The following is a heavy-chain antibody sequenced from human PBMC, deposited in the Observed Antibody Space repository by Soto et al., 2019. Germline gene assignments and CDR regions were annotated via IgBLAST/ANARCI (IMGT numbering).Heavy chain of an antibody. D-gene: IGHD3-22*01. Sequence: QVQLQESGPGLVKPSETLSLTCTVSGGSVSSGSYYWSWIRQPPGKGLEWIGYIYYSGSTNYNPSLKSRVTISVDTSKKQCSLKLSSVTAADTAVYYCAKSGGVGVTGQVGDYYYYGMDVWGQGTTVTVSS. CDR2: IYYSGST. V-gene: IGHV4-61*01. CDR3: AKSGGVGVTGQVGDYYYYGMDV. J-gene: IGHJ6*02. CDR1: GGSVSSGSYY.